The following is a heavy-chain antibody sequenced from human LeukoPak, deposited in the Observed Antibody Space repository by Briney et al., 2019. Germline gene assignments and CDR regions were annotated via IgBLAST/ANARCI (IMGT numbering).Heavy chain of an antibody. CDR1: GGSIRSGDYS. J-gene: IGHJ6*02. CDR3: ARDHTETSSLNFRNYYYYGMDI. V-gene: IGHV4-31*03. Sequence: SQTLSLTCTVSGGSIRSGDYSWNWIRQHPGKGLEWIGYIYYSGSTYYNPSLTSRVTMSVDTSKNQFSLKLSSVTAADTAIYYCARDHTETSSLNFRNYYYYGMDIWGQGATVIVSS. CDR2: IYYSGST. D-gene: IGHD4-11*01.